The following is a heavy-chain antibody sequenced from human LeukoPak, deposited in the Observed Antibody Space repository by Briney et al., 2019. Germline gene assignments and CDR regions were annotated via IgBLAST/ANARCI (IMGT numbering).Heavy chain of an antibody. V-gene: IGHV3-33*01. CDR3: ARDPTEAYYYDSSGLTPLFDY. Sequence: PGRSLRLSCAASGFTFSSYGMHWDRQAPGKGLEWVAVIWYDGSNKYYADSVKGRFTISRDNSKNTLYLQMNSLRAEDTAVYYCARDPTEAYYYDSSGLTPLFDYWGQGTLVTVSS. CDR2: IWYDGSNK. J-gene: IGHJ4*02. CDR1: GFTFSSYG. D-gene: IGHD3-22*01.